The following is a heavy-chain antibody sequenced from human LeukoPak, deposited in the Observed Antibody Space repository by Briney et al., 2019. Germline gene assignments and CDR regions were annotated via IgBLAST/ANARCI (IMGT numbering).Heavy chain of an antibody. CDR1: GGSISSGGYS. D-gene: IGHD2-2*01. Sequence: PSQTLSLTCAVSGGSISSGGYSWSWIRQPPGKGLEWIGCIYHSGSTYYNPSLKSRVTISVDRSKNQFSLKLSSVTAADTAVYYCARQVSPDCSSTSCSWFDPWGQGTLVTVSS. V-gene: IGHV4-30-2*01. J-gene: IGHJ5*02. CDR3: ARQVSPDCSSTSCSWFDP. CDR2: IYHSGST.